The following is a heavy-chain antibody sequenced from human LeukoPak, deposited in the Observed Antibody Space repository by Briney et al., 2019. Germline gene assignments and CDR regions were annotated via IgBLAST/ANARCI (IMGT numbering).Heavy chain of an antibody. D-gene: IGHD2-15*01. Sequence: PGRSLRLSCAASGFTFDDYAMHWVRQAPGKGLEWVSGISWNSGSIGYADSVKGRFTISRDNAKNSLYLQMNSLRVEDTAVYYCARPRGYCSGGSCLPPDHWGQGTLVTVSS. V-gene: IGHV3-9*01. J-gene: IGHJ4*02. CDR1: GFTFDDYA. CDR2: ISWNSGSI. CDR3: ARPRGYCSGGSCLPPDH.